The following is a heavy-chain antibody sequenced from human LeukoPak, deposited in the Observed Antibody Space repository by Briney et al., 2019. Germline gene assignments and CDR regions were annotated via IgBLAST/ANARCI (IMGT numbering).Heavy chain of an antibody. D-gene: IGHD3-22*01. J-gene: IGHJ3*02. CDR2: ISSSSSHI. Sequence: PGGSLRLSCAASEFTFSSYNMNWVRQAPGKGLEWVSSISSSSSHISYADSVKGRFTVSRANAKNSLYLQMNSLRVEDTAVYYCTRDKSPGGYFGDAFDIWGQGTMVTVSS. CDR1: EFTFSSYN. CDR3: TRDKSPGGYFGDAFDI. V-gene: IGHV3-21*01.